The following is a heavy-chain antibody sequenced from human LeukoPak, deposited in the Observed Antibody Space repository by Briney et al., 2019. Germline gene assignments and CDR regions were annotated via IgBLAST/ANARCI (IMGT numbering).Heavy chain of an antibody. J-gene: IGHJ3*02. V-gene: IGHV4-61*01. D-gene: IGHD6-19*01. CDR2: ISFSGNT. Sequence: SETLSLTCTVSGGTVSSGSYYWSWIRQPPGKGLEWIGYISFSGNTNYNPSLKSRVTISVDTSKKQFSLNLSSVTAADTAVYYCARDGWHAFDIWGQGTMVTVSS. CDR3: ARDGWHAFDI. CDR1: GGTVSSGSYY.